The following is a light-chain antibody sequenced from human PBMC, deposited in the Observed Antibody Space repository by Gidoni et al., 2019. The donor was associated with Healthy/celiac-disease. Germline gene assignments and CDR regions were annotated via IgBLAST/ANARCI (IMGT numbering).Light chain of an antibody. CDR2: YKSDSDK. Sequence: QAVLTQPSSLPASPGASASLTCTLRSGINVGTYRIYWYKQKPGSPPQYLLRYKSDSDKQQGSGVPSRFSGSKDASANAGILLISGLQSEDEADYDCMIWHSSAWVFGGGTKLTVL. CDR3: MIWHSSAWV. V-gene: IGLV5-45*03. J-gene: IGLJ3*02. CDR1: SGINVGTYR.